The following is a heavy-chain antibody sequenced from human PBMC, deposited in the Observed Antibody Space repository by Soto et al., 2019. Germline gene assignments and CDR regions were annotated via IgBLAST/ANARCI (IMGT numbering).Heavy chain of an antibody. J-gene: IGHJ4*02. CDR2: ISYDGSNK. V-gene: IGHV3-30-3*01. CDR3: AREYPTQDLYSNHYNFDY. Sequence: GGSLRLSCAASGFTFSSYAMHWVRQAPGKGLEWVAVISYDGSNKYYADSVKGRFTISRDNSKNTLYLQMNSLRAEDTAVYYCAREYPTQDLYSNHYNFDYWGQGTLVTVSS. D-gene: IGHD4-4*01. CDR1: GFTFSSYA.